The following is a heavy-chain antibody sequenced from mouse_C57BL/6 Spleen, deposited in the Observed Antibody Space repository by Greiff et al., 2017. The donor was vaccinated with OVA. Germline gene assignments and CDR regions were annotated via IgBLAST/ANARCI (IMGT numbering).Heavy chain of an antibody. Sequence: QVQLQQSGAELARPGASVKLSCKASGYTFTSYGISWVKQSPGQGLEWIGEIYPRSGNTYYNEQFKGKATLTADKSSSTAYLELRSLTSEDSAVYFCARGGVTTDYYAMDYGGQGTSVTVSS. CDR3: ARGGVTTDYYAMDY. V-gene: IGHV1-81*01. CDR2: IYPRSGNT. J-gene: IGHJ4*01. D-gene: IGHD2-2*01. CDR1: GYTFTSYG.